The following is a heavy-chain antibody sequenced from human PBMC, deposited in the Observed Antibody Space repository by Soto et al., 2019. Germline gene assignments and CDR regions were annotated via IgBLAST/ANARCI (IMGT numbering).Heavy chain of an antibody. Sequence: GGSLRLSCRASGFIFTDYALHCVRQAPGKGLEWGSVISYDGSGQYYSDSVKGRFTISRDNTKNTLYLQMNSLRPEDTAVYYCTREDAWGQGIRVTVSS. CDR1: GFIFTDYA. V-gene: IGHV3-30-3*01. J-gene: IGHJ4*02. CDR2: ISYDGSGQ. CDR3: TREDA.